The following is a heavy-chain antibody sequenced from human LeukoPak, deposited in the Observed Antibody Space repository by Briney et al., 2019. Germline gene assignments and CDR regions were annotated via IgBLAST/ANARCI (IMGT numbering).Heavy chain of an antibody. CDR2: IYNGEAT. D-gene: IGHD2-2*01. CDR3: VRLVGVPPAVDN. Sequence: PSETLSLTCTVSGVSVSTIAYYWGWIRQPPGKGLEYLGYIYNGEATYYNPSLKSRVTISVDTSKNQFSLGLTSVTAADTAVYYCVRLVGVPPAVDNWGQGTLVTVSS. V-gene: IGHV4-39*01. CDR1: GVSVSTIAYY. J-gene: IGHJ4*02.